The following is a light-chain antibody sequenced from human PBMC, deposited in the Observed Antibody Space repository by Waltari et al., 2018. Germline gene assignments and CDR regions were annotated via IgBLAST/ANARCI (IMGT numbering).Light chain of an antibody. CDR2: KTN. CDR1: ISKIGSND. Sequence: QSVLTQPPSASGVPGQRVTISCSGSISKIGSNDVSWYQQFPGTAPKHLIYKTNQGPSGVPDRFSGAKSGTSASLAITGLKSEDEADYYCAACDDSLNGQRVFGGGTKLTVL. J-gene: IGLJ3*02. V-gene: IGLV1-44*01. CDR3: AACDDSLNGQRV.